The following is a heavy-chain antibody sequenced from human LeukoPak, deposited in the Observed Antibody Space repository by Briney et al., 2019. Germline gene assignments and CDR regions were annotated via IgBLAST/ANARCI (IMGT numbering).Heavy chain of an antibody. CDR3: ARDGWFGDYNWFDP. Sequence: GESLRLSCAASGFTFSSYSMNWVRQAPGKGLEWVSYISSASNTIYYPDSVKGRFTISRDNAKNSLYLQMNSLRAEDTAMYYCARDGWFGDYNWFDPWGQGTLVTVSS. CDR1: GFTFSSYS. D-gene: IGHD3-10*01. J-gene: IGHJ5*02. CDR2: ISSASNTI. V-gene: IGHV3-48*01.